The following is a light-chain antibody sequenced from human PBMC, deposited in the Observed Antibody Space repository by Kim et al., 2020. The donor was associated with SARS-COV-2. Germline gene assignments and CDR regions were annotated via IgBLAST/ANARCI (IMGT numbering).Light chain of an antibody. J-gene: IGKJ2*01. CDR2: GAS. CDR3: QQYGTSPYT. CDR1: QSVSSSY. Sequence: EIVLTQSPGTLSLSPGERATLSRRASQSVSSSYLAWYQQKAGQAPRLLIYGASSRATGIPDRFSGSGSGTDFTLTISRLEPEDFAVYYCQQYGTSPYTFGQVTKLEIK. V-gene: IGKV3-20*01.